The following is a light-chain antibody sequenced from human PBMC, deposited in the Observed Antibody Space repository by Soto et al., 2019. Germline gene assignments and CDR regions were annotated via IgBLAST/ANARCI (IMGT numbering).Light chain of an antibody. CDR3: SSYTTTFTLV. Sequence: QSALTQPASVSRSPGQSITISCTGTNSDIGAYDYVSWYQQHPGKAPKLMIWDVNNRPSGVSSRFSGSKSGNTASLTISGLQADDEADYYCSSYTTTFTLVFGGGTKLTVL. CDR1: NSDIGAYDY. J-gene: IGLJ2*01. V-gene: IGLV2-14*01. CDR2: DVN.